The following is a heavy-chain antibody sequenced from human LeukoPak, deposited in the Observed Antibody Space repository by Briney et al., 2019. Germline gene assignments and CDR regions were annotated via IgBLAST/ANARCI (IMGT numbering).Heavy chain of an antibody. V-gene: IGHV3-7*01. J-gene: IGHJ4*02. CDR1: GFTFSTYW. Sequence: GGPLRLSCAASGFTFSTYWMSWVRQAPGKGLEWVANIKQDGSEKYYVDSVKGRFTISRDNAKNSLYLQMDGLTAEDTAVYYCTRDLWLAANVYWGQGTLVTVSS. CDR2: IKQDGSEK. D-gene: IGHD6-19*01. CDR3: TRDLWLAANVY.